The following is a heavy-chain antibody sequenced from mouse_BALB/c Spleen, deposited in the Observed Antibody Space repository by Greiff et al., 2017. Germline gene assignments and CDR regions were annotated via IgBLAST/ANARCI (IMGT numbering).Heavy chain of an antibody. Sequence: EVQLVESGGGLVKPGGSLKLSCAASGFTFSSYAMSWVRQTPEKRLEWVASISSGGSTYYPDSVKGRFTISRDNARNILYLQMSSLRSEDTAMYYCARGRWDRYEAWFAYWGQGTLVTVSA. D-gene: IGHD2-14*01. CDR2: ISSGGST. V-gene: IGHV5-6-5*01. J-gene: IGHJ3*01. CDR1: GFTFSSYA. CDR3: ARGRWDRYEAWFAY.